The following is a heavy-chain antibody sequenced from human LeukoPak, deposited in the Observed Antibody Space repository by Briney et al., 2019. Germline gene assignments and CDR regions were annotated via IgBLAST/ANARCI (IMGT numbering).Heavy chain of an antibody. D-gene: IGHD3-22*01. V-gene: IGHV4-34*01. CDR3: ARVSYDSSGYYRPLYYYGMDV. J-gene: IGHJ6*02. CDR2: INHSGST. CDR1: GGSSSGYY. Sequence: SETLSLTCAVYGGSSSGYYWSWIRQPPGKGLEWIGEINHSGSTNYNPSLKSRVTISVDTSKNQFSLKLSSVTAADTAVYYCARVSYDSSGYYRPLYYYGMDVWGQGTTVTVSS.